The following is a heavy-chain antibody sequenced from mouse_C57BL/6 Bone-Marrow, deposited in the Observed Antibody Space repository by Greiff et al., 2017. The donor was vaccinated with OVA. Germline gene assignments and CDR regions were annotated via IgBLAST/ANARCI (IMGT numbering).Heavy chain of an antibody. Sequence: ESGPGLVKPSQSLSLTCSVTGYSITSGYYWNWIRQFPGNKLEWMGYISYDGSNNYNPSLKNRISITRDTSKNQFFLKLNSVTTEDTATYYCAREGGTVPYYYAMDYWGQGTSVTVSS. V-gene: IGHV3-6*01. J-gene: IGHJ4*01. CDR1: GYSITSGYY. D-gene: IGHD1-1*01. CDR3: AREGGTVPYYYAMDY. CDR2: ISYDGSN.